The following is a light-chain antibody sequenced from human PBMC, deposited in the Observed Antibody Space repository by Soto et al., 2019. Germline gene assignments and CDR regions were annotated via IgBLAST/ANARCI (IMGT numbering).Light chain of an antibody. Sequence: EIVLTQSPATLSLSPGERATLSCRASQSVSSYFAWYQQKPGQAPKLLIYDASNRATGIPARFSGSGSGTDFTLTISSLEPEDFAVYCCQQRSNSPRFTFGPGTKVDIK. CDR2: DAS. J-gene: IGKJ3*01. V-gene: IGKV3-11*01. CDR3: QQRSNSPRFT. CDR1: QSVSSY.